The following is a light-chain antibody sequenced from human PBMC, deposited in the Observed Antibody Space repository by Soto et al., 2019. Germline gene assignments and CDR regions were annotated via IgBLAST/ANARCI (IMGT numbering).Light chain of an antibody. CDR2: LVS. V-gene: IGKV2-30*02. Sequence: EVVLTQSPLSLPVTPGQPASISCSSSQSLVHSNGYTYLNWFQQRPSQSPRRLIYLVSDRDSGVSDRFSGSGSGTDFTLNISRVEAEDVGVYYCMQGTHWPWTFGQGTKVEIK. CDR1: QSLVHSNGYTY. CDR3: MQGTHWPWT. J-gene: IGKJ1*01.